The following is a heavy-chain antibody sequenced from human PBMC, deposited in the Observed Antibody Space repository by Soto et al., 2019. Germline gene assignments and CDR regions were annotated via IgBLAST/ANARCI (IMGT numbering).Heavy chain of an antibody. CDR1: GFTFSSYS. CDR3: ARDSFASGWSHPLAVWFDP. V-gene: IGHV3-48*02. D-gene: IGHD6-19*01. J-gene: IGHJ5*02. CDR2: ISSSSSTI. Sequence: EVQLVESGGGLVQPGGSLRLSCAASGFTFSSYSMNWVRQAPGKGLEWVSYISSSSSTIYYADSVKGRFTIPRDNAKNSLYLQMNSLRDEDTAVYYCARDSFASGWSHPLAVWFDPWGQGTLVTVSS.